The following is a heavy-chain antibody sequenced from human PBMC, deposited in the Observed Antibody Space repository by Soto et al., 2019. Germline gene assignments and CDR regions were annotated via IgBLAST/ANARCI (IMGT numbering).Heavy chain of an antibody. CDR3: ARVGAGIVGATNYYGMDV. Sequence: GGSLRLSCAASGFTFSSYSMNWVRQAPGKGLEWVSYISSSSSTIYYADSVKGRFTISRDNAKNSLYLQMNSLRDEDTAVYYCARVGAGIVGATNYYGMDVWGQGTTVTVSS. CDR2: ISSSSSTI. J-gene: IGHJ6*02. V-gene: IGHV3-48*02. D-gene: IGHD1-26*01. CDR1: GFTFSSYS.